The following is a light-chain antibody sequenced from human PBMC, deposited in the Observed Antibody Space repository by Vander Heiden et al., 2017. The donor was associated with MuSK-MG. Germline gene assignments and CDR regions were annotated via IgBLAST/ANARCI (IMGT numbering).Light chain of an antibody. Sequence: EIVLTQSPGTLSLSPGERATLSCRASLSVSSSYLAWYQQKSGQAPRLLIYGASSRATGIPDRFSGSGSGTDFTLTISRLEPEDFAVYYWQQDGSFFTFGHGTKVDIK. V-gene: IGKV3-20*01. CDR2: GAS. CDR1: LSVSSSY. CDR3: QQDGSFFT. J-gene: IGKJ3*01.